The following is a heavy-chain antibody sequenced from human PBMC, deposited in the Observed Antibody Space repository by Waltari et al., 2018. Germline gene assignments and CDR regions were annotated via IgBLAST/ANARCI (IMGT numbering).Heavy chain of an antibody. V-gene: IGHV3-23*01. CDR3: AKHPLGGYDRWFDY. J-gene: IGHJ4*02. D-gene: IGHD5-12*01. Sequence: EVQLLESGGGLVQPGGSLRLSCAASGFTFSSYAMSWVRQAPGKGLEWVSAICGSEGSTYYAEYVKGRFTISRDNSKNTLYLQMNSLRAEDTAVYYCAKHPLGGYDRWFDYWGQGTLVTVSS. CDR1: GFTFSSYA. CDR2: ICGSEGST.